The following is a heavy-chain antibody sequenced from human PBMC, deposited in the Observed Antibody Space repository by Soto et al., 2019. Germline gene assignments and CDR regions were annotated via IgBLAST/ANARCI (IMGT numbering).Heavy chain of an antibody. CDR3: ARVKGSGYHNWFDP. Sequence: AASVKVSCKASGYSFTSYGISWVRQAPGQGLEWMGWISAYNGNTKYAQKLQGRVTMTTDTSTSTAYMELRSLRSDDTAVYYCARVKGSGYHNWFDPWGQGTLVTVSS. J-gene: IGHJ5*02. CDR2: ISAYNGNT. D-gene: IGHD3-22*01. CDR1: GYSFTSYG. V-gene: IGHV1-18*01.